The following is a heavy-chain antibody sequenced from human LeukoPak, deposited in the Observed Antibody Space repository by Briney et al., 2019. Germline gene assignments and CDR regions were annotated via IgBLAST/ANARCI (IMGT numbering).Heavy chain of an antibody. V-gene: IGHV3-30*03. J-gene: IGHJ4*02. CDR1: GISFSNYG. D-gene: IGHD2-15*01. CDR2: ISYDGSNK. Sequence: GGSLRLSCAASGISFSNYGMRWVRQAPGKGLEWVAVISYDGSNKYYADSVKGRFTISRDNSKNTLYLQMNSLRAEDTAIYYCTTDTWYSAGHWGQGTLVTVSS. CDR3: TTDTWYSAGH.